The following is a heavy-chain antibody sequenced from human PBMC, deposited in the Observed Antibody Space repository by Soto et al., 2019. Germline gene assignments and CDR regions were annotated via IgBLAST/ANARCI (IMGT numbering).Heavy chain of an antibody. CDR3: ARGLRNYYAMDV. CDR2: INGDGSST. V-gene: IGHV3-74*01. Sequence: DVQLVESGGGLVQPGGSLRLSCAASGFTFGNYWMHWVRQAPGKGLVWVSRINGDGSSTFYADSVRGRFTVSRDNARDTLFLQINSLRAEDTAVYFCARGLRNYYAMDVWGQGTTVTVSS. J-gene: IGHJ6*02. CDR1: GFTFGNYW.